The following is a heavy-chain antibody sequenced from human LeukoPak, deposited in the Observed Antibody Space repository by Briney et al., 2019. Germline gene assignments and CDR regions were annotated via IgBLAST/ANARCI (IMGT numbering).Heavy chain of an antibody. V-gene: IGHV3-33*01. Sequence: GGSLRLSCAASGFTFSSYGMHWVRQAPGKGLEWVAVIWYDGSNKYYADSVKGRFTISRDNSKNTLYLQMNSLRAEDTAVYYCARDPGITTYYDILTGPDPAAYYFDYWGQGTLVTVSS. CDR1: GFTFSSYG. J-gene: IGHJ4*02. CDR2: IWYDGSNK. CDR3: ARDPGITTYYDILTGPDPAAYYFDY. D-gene: IGHD3-9*01.